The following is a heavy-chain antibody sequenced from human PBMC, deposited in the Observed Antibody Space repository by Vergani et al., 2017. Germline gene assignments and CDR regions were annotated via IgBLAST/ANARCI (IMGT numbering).Heavy chain of an antibody. CDR1: GGSISSGGYY. CDR2: IYYSGST. J-gene: IGHJ6*02. V-gene: IGHV4-61*08. CDR3: AREGVDYYDSSGYYYYGMDV. D-gene: IGHD3-22*01. Sequence: QVQLQESGPGLVKPSQTLSLTCTVAGGSISSGGYYWSWIRQPPGKGLAWIGYIYYSGSTNYNPSLKSRVTISVDTSKNQFSLKLSSVTAADTAVYYCAREGVDYYDSSGYYYYGMDVWGQGTTVTVSS.